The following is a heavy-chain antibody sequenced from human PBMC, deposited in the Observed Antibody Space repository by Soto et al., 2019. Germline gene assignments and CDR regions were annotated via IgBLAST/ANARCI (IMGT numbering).Heavy chain of an antibody. CDR2: IGSSSSTV. D-gene: IGHD2-2*01. V-gene: IGHV3-48*01. CDR3: ARDRLPPIVVAPAAMRYDYYYMDV. Sequence: EVQLVESGGGLVQPGGSLRLSCEASGFTFSSYSMDWVRQAPGKGLEWVSYIGSSSSTVYYADSVKGRFTISRDNAKNSRYMQMNRLRAEDTAVYYCARDRLPPIVVAPAAMRYDYYYMDVWGKGTTVTVSS. CDR1: GFTFSSYS. J-gene: IGHJ6*03.